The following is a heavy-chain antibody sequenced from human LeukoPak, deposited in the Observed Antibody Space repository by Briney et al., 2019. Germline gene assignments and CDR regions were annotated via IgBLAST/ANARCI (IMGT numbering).Heavy chain of an antibody. V-gene: IGHV4-59*01. CDR3: ARSTIEYYYGSGSLTR. D-gene: IGHD3-10*01. J-gene: IGHJ4*02. Sequence: SETLSLTCTVSGGSISSYYWSWIRQPPGKGLEWIGYIYYSGSTNYNPSLKSRVTISVDTSKNQFSLKLSSVTAADTAVYYCARSTIEYYYGSGSLTRWGQGTLVTASS. CDR1: GGSISSYY. CDR2: IYYSGST.